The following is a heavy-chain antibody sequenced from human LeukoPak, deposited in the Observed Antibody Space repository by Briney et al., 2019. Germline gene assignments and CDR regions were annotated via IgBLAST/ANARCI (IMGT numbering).Heavy chain of an antibody. D-gene: IGHD1-26*01. CDR1: GFTFSSYV. J-gene: IGHJ4*02. CDR3: AREVPSSRLVGQLPTGELDY. V-gene: IGHV3-23*01. Sequence: PGGSLRLSCAASGFTFSSYVMSWVRQAPGKGLEWVSAISGSGGSTYYADSVKGRFTISRDNSKNTLYLQMNSLRAEDTAVYYCAREVPSSRLVGQLPTGELDYWGQGTLVTVSS. CDR2: ISGSGGST.